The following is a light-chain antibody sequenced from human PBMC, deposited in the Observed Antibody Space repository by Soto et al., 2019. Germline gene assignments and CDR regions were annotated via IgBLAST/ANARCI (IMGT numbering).Light chain of an antibody. Sequence: EIVMTQSPATLSLSPGERATLSCRASQSISTELAWYQQKPGQPPRLLIYSASTSATGLPARFTGSGSGSEFTHPISRLHSEVLAVYYCQPVHNWPLPFGQGTRLEI. CDR3: QPVHNWPLP. J-gene: IGKJ2*01. CDR1: QSISTE. V-gene: IGKV3-15*01. CDR2: SAS.